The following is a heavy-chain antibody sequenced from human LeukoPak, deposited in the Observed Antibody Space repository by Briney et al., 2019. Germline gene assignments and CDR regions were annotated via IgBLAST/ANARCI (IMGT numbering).Heavy chain of an antibody. D-gene: IGHD1-1*01. CDR2: ISSSSSYT. J-gene: IGHJ4*02. Sequence: GGSLRLSCAASGFTFSDYYMSWIRQAPGKGLEWVSYISSSSSYTNYADSVKGRFTISRDNAKNSLYLQMNSLGAEDTAVYYCARGSFSGHNPFDYWGQGTLVTVSS. CDR3: ARGSFSGHNPFDY. CDR1: GFTFSDYY. V-gene: IGHV3-11*03.